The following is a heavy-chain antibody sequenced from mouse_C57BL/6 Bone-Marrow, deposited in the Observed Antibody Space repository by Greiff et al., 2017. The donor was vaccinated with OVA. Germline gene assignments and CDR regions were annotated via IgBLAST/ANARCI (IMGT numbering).Heavy chain of an antibody. Sequence: ESGPGLVKPSQSLSLTCSVTGYSITSGYYWNWIRQFPGNKLEWMGYISYDGSNNYNPSLKNRISITRDTSKNQFFLKLNSVTTEDTATYYCARDDYGNDYYAMDYWGQGTSVTVSS. D-gene: IGHD2-1*01. CDR2: ISYDGSN. CDR3: ARDDYGNDYYAMDY. CDR1: GYSITSGYY. V-gene: IGHV3-6*01. J-gene: IGHJ4*01.